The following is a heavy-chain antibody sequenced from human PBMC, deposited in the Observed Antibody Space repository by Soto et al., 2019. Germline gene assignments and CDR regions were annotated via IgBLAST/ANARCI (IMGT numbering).Heavy chain of an antibody. Sequence: GGSLRLSCAASGFTVSSNYMSWVRQAPGKGLEWVSVIYSGGSTYYADSVKGRFTISRHNSKNTLYLQMNSLRAEDTAVYYCARVRYDYIWRRLEGAIHIPGQATIVSVSS. D-gene: IGHD3-16*01. CDR3: ARVRYDYIWRRLEGAIHI. CDR1: GFTVSSNY. V-gene: IGHV3-53*04. CDR2: IYSGGST. J-gene: IGHJ3*02.